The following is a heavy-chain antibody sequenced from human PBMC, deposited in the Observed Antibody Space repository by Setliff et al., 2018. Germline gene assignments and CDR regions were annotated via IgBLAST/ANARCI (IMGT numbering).Heavy chain of an antibody. Sequence: SETLSLTCTVAGDSISSRRNYWSWIRQPAGKGREWLGQIYTSWNTNYNPSRKGRATVSIDASKNQSSLSLTSVTAADTAVYYCARVTGFFYVDAWGKGTTVTVSS. CDR2: IYTSWNT. J-gene: IGHJ6*03. CDR1: GDSISSRRNY. CDR3: ARVTGFFYVDA. V-gene: IGHV4-61*09.